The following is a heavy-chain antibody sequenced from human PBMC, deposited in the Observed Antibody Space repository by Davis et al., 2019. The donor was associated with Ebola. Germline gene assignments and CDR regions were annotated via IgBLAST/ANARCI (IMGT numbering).Heavy chain of an antibody. CDR2: ISYDGSHK. D-gene: IGHD1-7*01. V-gene: IGHV3-30*03. Sequence: SLKISCVGSGFTFTNYDMHWARQAPGKGLEWVAVISYDGSHKFYADSVKDRFTVSRDDSKNTLYLQMNSLRVDDTALYYCAGNYAKSAFDMWGPGAMLTVSS. J-gene: IGHJ3*02. CDR3: AGNYAKSAFDM. CDR1: GFTFTNYD.